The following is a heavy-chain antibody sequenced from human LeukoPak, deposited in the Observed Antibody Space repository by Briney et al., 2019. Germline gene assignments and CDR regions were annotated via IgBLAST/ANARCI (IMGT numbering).Heavy chain of an antibody. Sequence: SETLSLTCTVSGGSISSSSYYWGWIRQPPGKGLEWIGSIYYSRSTYYNPSLKRRVTISVDTSKTKFSMKLSSVTAAETAGYYCARRATSGWYYAFDIWGQGQWSPSLQ. CDR3: ARRATSGWYYAFDI. CDR1: GGSISSSSYY. CDR2: IYYSRST. J-gene: IGHJ3*02. D-gene: IGHD6-19*01. V-gene: IGHV4-39*01.